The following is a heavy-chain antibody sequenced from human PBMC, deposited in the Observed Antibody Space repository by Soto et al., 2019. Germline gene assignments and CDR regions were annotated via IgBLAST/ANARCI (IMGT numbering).Heavy chain of an antibody. CDR3: ARAPWGTYSPDTQGASDI. Sequence: QVRLQESGPGLVKPSETLSLTCTVSGGSMSSYYWTWIRQPPGKGLEWIGYIYYGGSTNYNPSLKSRVTISVDTSNNRFSLKLSSVTDADTAVYYCARAPWGTYSPDTQGASDIWGQGTMVTVSS. V-gene: IGHV4-59*12. J-gene: IGHJ3*02. D-gene: IGHD3-16*01. CDR2: IYYGGST. CDR1: GGSMSSYY.